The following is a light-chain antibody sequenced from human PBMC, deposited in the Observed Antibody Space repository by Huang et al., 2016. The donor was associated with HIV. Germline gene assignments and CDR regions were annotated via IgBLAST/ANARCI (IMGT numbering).Light chain of an antibody. V-gene: IGKV1-39*01. CDR2: AAS. J-gene: IGKJ5*01. CDR3: QQSFSTPT. CDR1: QSITGY. Sequence: DIQMTQSPSSLSASVGDRVTITCRASQSITGYLTWYQQKPGKAPKLLIYAASSLHGGVPSRFSGSGSGTDFTLTISSLQSEDFATYFCQQSFSTPTFGQGTRLEIK.